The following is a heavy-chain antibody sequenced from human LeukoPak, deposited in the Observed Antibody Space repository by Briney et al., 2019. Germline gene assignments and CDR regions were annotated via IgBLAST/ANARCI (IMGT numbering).Heavy chain of an antibody. CDR3: AKEIRYFNSGTYQFYFDY. D-gene: IGHD3-10*01. V-gene: IGHV3-11*01. CDR2: ISSSGSTI. Sequence: PGGSLRLSCAASGFTFSDYYMSWIRQAPGKGLEWVSYISSSGSTIYYADSVQGRFTISRDNSKNTLFLQMNSLRAEDTAVYYCAKEIRYFNSGTYQFYFDYWGQGTLVTVSS. CDR1: GFTFSDYY. J-gene: IGHJ4*02.